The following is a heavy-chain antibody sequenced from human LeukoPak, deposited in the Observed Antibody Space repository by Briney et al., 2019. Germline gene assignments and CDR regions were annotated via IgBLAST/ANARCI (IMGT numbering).Heavy chain of an antibody. D-gene: IGHD3-3*01. Sequence: GGSLRLSCAASGFTFSTYWMTWVRQAPGKGLEWVANINQDGSEKYYVDSVKGRFTISRDNAKNSLYLQMNSLRAEDTAVYYCARVLVYYDFWSGYYTGGYFDYWGQGTLVTVSS. V-gene: IGHV3-7*01. J-gene: IGHJ4*02. CDR1: GFTFSTYW. CDR3: ARVLVYYDFWSGYYTGGYFDY. CDR2: INQDGSEK.